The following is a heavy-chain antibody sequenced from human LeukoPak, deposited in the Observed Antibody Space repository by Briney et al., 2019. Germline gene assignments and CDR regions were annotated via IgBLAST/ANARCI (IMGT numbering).Heavy chain of an antibody. V-gene: IGHV3-74*01. CDR3: ARILDDYNDYYYYYGMDV. Sequence: PGGSLRLSCAASGFTFSSYWMHWVRQAPGKGLVWVSRINSDGSSTSYADSVKGRFTISRDNAKNTLYLQMNSLRAEDTAVYYCARILDDYNDYYYYYGMDVWGQGTTVTVSS. J-gene: IGHJ6*02. CDR2: INSDGSST. D-gene: IGHD5-24*01. CDR1: GFTFSSYW.